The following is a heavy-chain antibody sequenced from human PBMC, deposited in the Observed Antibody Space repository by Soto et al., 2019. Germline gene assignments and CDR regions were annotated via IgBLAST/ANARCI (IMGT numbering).Heavy chain of an antibody. CDR2: IWYDGSNK. CDR1: GFTFSSHG. D-gene: IGHD5-12*01. Sequence: QVQLVESGGGVVQPGRSLRLSCAASGFTFSSHGMHWVRQAPGKGLEWAAIIWYDGSNKYYADSVKGRFTISRDNSKNTVYLQMNSLRAEDTAVYYCATLGGGYSGYALDYWGQGALVTVSS. V-gene: IGHV3-33*01. CDR3: ATLGGGYSGYALDY. J-gene: IGHJ4*02.